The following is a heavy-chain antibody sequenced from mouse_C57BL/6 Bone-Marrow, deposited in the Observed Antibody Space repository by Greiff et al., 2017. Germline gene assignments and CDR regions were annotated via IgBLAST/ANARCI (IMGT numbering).Heavy chain of an antibody. D-gene: IGHD2-4*01. CDR2: ISSGGNYI. V-gene: IGHV5-9-1*02. Sequence: EVKLVESGEGLVKPGGSLKLSCAASGFTFSSYAMSWVHQTPEQRLEWVAYISSGGNYIYYADTVKGRFTISRDNARNTLYLQMSSLKSEDTAMYYCTRDLYDYDGVGYWGQGTTLTVSS. CDR3: TRDLYDYDGVGY. J-gene: IGHJ2*01. CDR1: GFTFSSYA.